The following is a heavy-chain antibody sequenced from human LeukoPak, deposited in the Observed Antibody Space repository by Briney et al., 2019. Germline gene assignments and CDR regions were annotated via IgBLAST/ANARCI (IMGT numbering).Heavy chain of an antibody. CDR3: AKDPYYYDSSGYYGDAFDI. D-gene: IGHD3-22*01. J-gene: IGHJ3*02. CDR2: ISGSGGST. CDR1: GFTFSIYW. V-gene: IGHV3-23*01. Sequence: QPGGSPRLSCEASGFTFSIYWMSWVRQAPGKGLEWVSAISGSGGSTYYADSVKGRFTISRDNSKNTLYLQMNSLRAEDTAVYYCAKDPYYYDSSGYYGDAFDIWGQGTMVTVSS.